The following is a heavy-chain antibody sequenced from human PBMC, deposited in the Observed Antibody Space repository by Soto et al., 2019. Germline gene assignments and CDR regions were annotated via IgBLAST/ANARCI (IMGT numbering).Heavy chain of an antibody. D-gene: IGHD5-12*01. CDR2: ISYDGSNK. V-gene: IGHV3-30*18. J-gene: IGHJ3*02. CDR1: GFTFSSYG. CDR3: AKPVAYSGYEHDAFAI. Sequence: QVQLVESGGGVVQPGRSLRLSCAAFGFTFSSYGMHWVRQAPGKGLEWGAVISYDGSNKYYADFVKGRFTISRDNSKNTRCLQMSSLRAEDTAVYYCAKPVAYSGYEHDAFAIWGQGTMDTVS.